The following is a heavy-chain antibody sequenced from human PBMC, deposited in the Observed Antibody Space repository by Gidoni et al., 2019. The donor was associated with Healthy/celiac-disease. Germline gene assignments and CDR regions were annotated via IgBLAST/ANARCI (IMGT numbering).Heavy chain of an antibody. V-gene: IGHV3-33*01. CDR2: IWYDGSNK. D-gene: IGHD3-10*01. J-gene: IGHJ4*02. CDR1: GFTFSSYG. Sequence: SCAASGFTFSSYGMHWVRQAPGKGLEWVAVIWYDGSNKYYADSVKGRFTISRDNSKNTLYLQMNSLRAEDTAVYYCARAGHVWFRELLSQNFPFDYWGQGTLVTVSS. CDR3: ARAGHVWFRELLSQNFPFDY.